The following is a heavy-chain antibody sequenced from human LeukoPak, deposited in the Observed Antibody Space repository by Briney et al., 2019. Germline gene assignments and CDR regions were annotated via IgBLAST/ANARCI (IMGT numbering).Heavy chain of an antibody. CDR3: ARAKSQVPAAIQRTNWFDP. V-gene: IGHV4-34*01. CDR2: INHSGST. D-gene: IGHD2-2*02. J-gene: IGHJ5*02. Sequence: SETLSLTCAVYGGSFSGYYWSWIRQPPGKGLEGIGEINHSGSTNYNPSLKSRVTISVDTSKNQFSLRLSSVTAADTAVYYCARAKSQVPAAIQRTNWFDPWGQGTLVTVSS. CDR1: GGSFSGYY.